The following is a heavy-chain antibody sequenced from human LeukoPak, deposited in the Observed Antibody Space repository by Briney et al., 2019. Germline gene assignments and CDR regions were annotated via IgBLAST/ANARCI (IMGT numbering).Heavy chain of an antibody. Sequence: GGSLRLSCAASGFTVSSNYMGWVRQAPGKGLEWVSSISSSSSYIYYADSVKGRFTISRDNAKNSLYLQMNSLRAEDTAVYYCARGFTYYYDSSGYKVAFDIWGQGTMVTVSS. CDR1: GFTVSSNY. V-gene: IGHV3-21*01. D-gene: IGHD3-22*01. J-gene: IGHJ3*02. CDR3: ARGFTYYYDSSGYKVAFDI. CDR2: ISSSSSYI.